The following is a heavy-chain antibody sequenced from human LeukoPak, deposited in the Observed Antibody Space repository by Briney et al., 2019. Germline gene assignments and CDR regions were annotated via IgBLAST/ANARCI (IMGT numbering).Heavy chain of an antibody. CDR1: GFTFDDHG. Sequence: GGSLRLSCAASGFTFDDHGMNWVRQAPGKGLEWVSGINWNGGSTFYADSVKGRFTISRDNAKNSLYLQMNSLRAEDTAVYYCARDLYGSYSLDYWGQGTLVTVSS. J-gene: IGHJ4*02. D-gene: IGHD1-26*01. V-gene: IGHV3-20*04. CDR2: INWNGGST. CDR3: ARDLYGSYSLDY.